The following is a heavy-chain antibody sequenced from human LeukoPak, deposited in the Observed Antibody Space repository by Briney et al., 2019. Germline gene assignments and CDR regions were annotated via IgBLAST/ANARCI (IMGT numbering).Heavy chain of an antibody. J-gene: IGHJ6*02. D-gene: IGHD3-9*01. CDR1: GFTFSSYS. CDR3: ASGIGQLRYFDWLSYGMDV. CDR2: ISSSSSTI. V-gene: IGHV3-48*01. Sequence: GGSLRLSCAASGFTFSSYSMNWVRQAPGKGLEWVSYISSSSSTIYYADSVKGRFTISRDNSKNTLYLQMNSLRAEDTAVYYCASGIGQLRYFDWLSYGMDVWGQGTTVTVSS.